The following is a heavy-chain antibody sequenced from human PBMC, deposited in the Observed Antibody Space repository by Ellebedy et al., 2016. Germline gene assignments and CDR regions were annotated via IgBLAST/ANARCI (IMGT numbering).Heavy chain of an antibody. J-gene: IGHJ4*02. Sequence: GGSLRLXCAASGFTFSAYDMHWVRQATGKGLEWVSAIGTVDDTYYSGSVKGRFTISRENAKNSLYLQMNSLRAGDTAVYYCARDGGVATAPFDYWGQGTLATVSS. CDR3: ARDGGVATAPFDY. CDR2: IGTVDDT. CDR1: GFTFSAYD. V-gene: IGHV3-13*01. D-gene: IGHD5-12*01.